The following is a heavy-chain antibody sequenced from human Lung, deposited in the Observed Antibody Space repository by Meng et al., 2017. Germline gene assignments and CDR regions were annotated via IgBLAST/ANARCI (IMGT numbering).Heavy chain of an antibody. Sequence: LLLVGSGGGLVPPGGSLRLSCAAYGFTFTDHWMHWVRQGPGKGRVWVSRINRDGTKPTYADSVKGRFTISRDNAKNTLYLQMNNLRAEDTAFYYCTNDRLNHWGQGALVTASS. D-gene: IGHD1-1*01. CDR1: GFTFTDHW. J-gene: IGHJ1*01. CDR2: INRDGTKP. V-gene: IGHV3-74*01. CDR3: TNDRLNH.